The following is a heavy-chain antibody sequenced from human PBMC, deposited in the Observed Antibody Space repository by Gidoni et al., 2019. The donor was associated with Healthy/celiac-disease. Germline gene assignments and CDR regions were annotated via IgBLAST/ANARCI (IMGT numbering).Heavy chain of an antibody. D-gene: IGHD3-10*01. Sequence: EVQLVESGGGLVQPGGSLRLSCAASGFTFSSYSMNWVRQAPGKGLEWVSSISSSSSYIYYADSVKGRFTISRDNAKNSLYLQMNSLRAEDTAVYYCAREDYGSGSNIDYWGQGTLVTVSS. CDR1: GFTFSSYS. J-gene: IGHJ4*02. CDR2: ISSSSSYI. V-gene: IGHV3-21*01. CDR3: AREDYGSGSNIDY.